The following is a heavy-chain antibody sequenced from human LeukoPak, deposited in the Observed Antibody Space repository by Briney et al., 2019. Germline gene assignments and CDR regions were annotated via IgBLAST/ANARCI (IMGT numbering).Heavy chain of an antibody. CDR3: ARGYYEDY. J-gene: IGHJ4*02. CDR1: GGSISSYY. V-gene: IGHV4-59*12. Sequence: PSETLSLTCTVSGGSISSYYWSWIRLPPGKGLEWIGYIYYTGSTNYNPSLKSRVTISVDTSKSQFSLKLSSVTAADTAVYYCARGYYEDYWGQGTLVTVSS. D-gene: IGHD3-22*01. CDR2: IYYTGST.